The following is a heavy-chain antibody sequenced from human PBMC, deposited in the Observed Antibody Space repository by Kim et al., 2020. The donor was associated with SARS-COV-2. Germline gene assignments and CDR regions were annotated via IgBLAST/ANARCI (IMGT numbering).Heavy chain of an antibody. Sequence: SETLSLTCAVSGGSFSGYYWSWIRQPPGKGLEWIGEINHSGSTNYNSYLKSRVTISVETSKNKFSLKLRSVTATDTAAYYSARGAFGSYYGSGRYYPYFQHWGQGTLVTVSS. J-gene: IGHJ1*01. D-gene: IGHD3-10*01. CDR3: ARGAFGSYYGSGRYYPYFQH. CDR1: GGSFSGYY. CDR2: INHSGST. V-gene: IGHV4-34*01.